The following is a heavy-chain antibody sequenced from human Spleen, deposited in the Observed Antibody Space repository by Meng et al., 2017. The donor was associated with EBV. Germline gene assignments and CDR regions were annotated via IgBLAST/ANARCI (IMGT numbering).Heavy chain of an antibody. V-gene: IGHV3-74*01. J-gene: IGHJ4*02. D-gene: IGHD1-14*01. CDR1: GFYFRNYW. CDR2: INSDGSST. CDR3: SRDLAGSDDY. Sequence: EVQLVWSGGNLVLAGGSLRLSCAASGFYFRNYWMYWVRQAPGKGLVWVSRINSDGSSTSYADSVKGRLTISRDNAKNTLYLQMNSLRAEDTALYYCSRDLAGSDDYWGQGTLVTVSS.